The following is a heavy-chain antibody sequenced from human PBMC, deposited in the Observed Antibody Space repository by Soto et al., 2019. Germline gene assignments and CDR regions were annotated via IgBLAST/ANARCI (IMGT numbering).Heavy chain of an antibody. V-gene: IGHV3-23*01. CDR2: ISGSGGST. D-gene: IGHD1-1*01. CDR3: AKEPGLERPWAYYYYYDMDV. Sequence: EVQLLESGGGLVQPGGSLRLSCAASGFTFSSYAMSWVRQAPGKGLEWVSAISGSGGSTYYADSVKGRFNISRYNSKSTLYLQMNSLRAEDTAVYYCAKEPGLERPWAYYYYYDMDVWGKGTTVTVSS. CDR1: GFTFSSYA. J-gene: IGHJ6*03.